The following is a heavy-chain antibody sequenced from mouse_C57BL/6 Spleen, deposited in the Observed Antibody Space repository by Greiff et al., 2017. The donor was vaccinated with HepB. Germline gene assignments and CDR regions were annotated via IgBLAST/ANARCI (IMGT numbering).Heavy chain of an antibody. Sequence: QVQLQQPGAELVKPGASVKMSCKASGYTFTSYWITWVKQRPGQGLEWIGDIYPGSGSTNYNEKFKSKATLTVDTPSSTSYMQLSSLTSEDSAVYYCARRSGYGFAYWGQGTLVTVSA. J-gene: IGHJ3*01. CDR2: IYPGSGST. CDR3: ARRSGYGFAY. V-gene: IGHV1-55*01. D-gene: IGHD3-2*02. CDR1: GYTFTSYW.